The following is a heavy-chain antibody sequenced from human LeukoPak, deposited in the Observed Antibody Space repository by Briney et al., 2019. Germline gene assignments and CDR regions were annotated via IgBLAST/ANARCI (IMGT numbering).Heavy chain of an antibody. J-gene: IGHJ4*02. D-gene: IGHD6-19*01. CDR1: GFTFSSYA. V-gene: IGHV3-23*01. Sequence: GSLRLSCAASGFTFSSYAMSWVRQAPGKGLEWVSAISGSGGSTYYADSVKGRFTISRDNSKNTLYLQMNSLRAEDTAVYYCAKDTWLVPXXXXDYWGQGTLXTVSS. CDR2: ISGSGGST. CDR3: AKDTWLVPXXXXDY.